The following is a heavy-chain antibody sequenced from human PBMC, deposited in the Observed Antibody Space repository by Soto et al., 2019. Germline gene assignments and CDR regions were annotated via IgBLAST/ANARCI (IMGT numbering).Heavy chain of an antibody. CDR2: ISRSGSTI. Sequence: PGLTLRLSCAAAGFTFSDYYMTWIRQAPGKGLERVSYISRSGSTIYSADSVKGRFTISRDNAKNSLYLQMNNLGAEDTAVYSCARDQDIATRGYYFYPLDVWGQGTTVTVSS. D-gene: IGHD6-6*01. CDR3: ARDQDIATRGYYFYPLDV. V-gene: IGHV3-11*01. CDR1: GFTFSDYY. J-gene: IGHJ6*02.